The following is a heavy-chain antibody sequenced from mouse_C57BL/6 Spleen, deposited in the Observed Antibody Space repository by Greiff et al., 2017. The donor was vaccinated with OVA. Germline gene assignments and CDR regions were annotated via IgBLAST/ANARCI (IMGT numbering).Heavy chain of an antibody. CDR2: IYPGSGNT. V-gene: IGHV1-76*01. CDR3: ARQATTVDFDY. Sequence: VQLQQSGAELVRPGASVKLSCKASGYTFTDYYINWVKQRPGQGLEWIARIYPGSGNTYYNEKFKGKATLTAEKSSSTAYMQLSSLTSEDSAVYFCARQATTVDFDYWGKGTTLTVSS. D-gene: IGHD1-1*01. CDR1: GYTFTDYY. J-gene: IGHJ2*01.